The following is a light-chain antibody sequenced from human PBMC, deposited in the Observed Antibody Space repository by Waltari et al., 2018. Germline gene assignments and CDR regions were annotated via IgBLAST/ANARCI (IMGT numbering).Light chain of an antibody. CDR1: ESVLNTY. V-gene: IGKV3D-20*01. CDR2: DAS. J-gene: IGKJ2*01. Sequence: DIVLTQSPATLSLSPGETATLSCKASESVLNTYLAWYQHKPGQPPGLLIYDASTRATGTPDRFSGSGAATAFTLTISRLEPEDFAVYYCQQYHSVVYTFGQGTRLEMK. CDR3: QQYHSVVYT.